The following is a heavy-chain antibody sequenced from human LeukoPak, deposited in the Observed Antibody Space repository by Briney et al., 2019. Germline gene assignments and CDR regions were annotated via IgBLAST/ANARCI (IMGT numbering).Heavy chain of an antibody. CDR1: GYTFTSYG. Sequence: ASVKVSCKASGYTFTSYGISWVRQAPGQGLEWMGWISAYNGNTNYAQKLQGRVTMTTDTSTSTAYMELRSLRSDDTAVYYCARDNPIVGATPLFDYWGQGTLVTVSS. D-gene: IGHD1-26*01. J-gene: IGHJ4*02. CDR3: ARDNPIVGATPLFDY. CDR2: ISAYNGNT. V-gene: IGHV1-18*01.